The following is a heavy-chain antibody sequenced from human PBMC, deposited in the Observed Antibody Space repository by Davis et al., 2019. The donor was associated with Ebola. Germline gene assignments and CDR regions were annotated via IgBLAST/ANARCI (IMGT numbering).Heavy chain of an antibody. CDR3: ARGSRDGAFDI. CDR1: GGSFSGYY. J-gene: IGHJ3*02. V-gene: IGHV4-34*01. Sequence: PGGSLRLSCAVYGGSFSGYYWSWIRQPPGKGLEWIGEINHSGSTNYNPSLKSRVTISVDTSKNQFSLKLSSVTAADTAVYYCARGSRDGAFDIWGQGTMVTVSS. CDR2: INHSGST.